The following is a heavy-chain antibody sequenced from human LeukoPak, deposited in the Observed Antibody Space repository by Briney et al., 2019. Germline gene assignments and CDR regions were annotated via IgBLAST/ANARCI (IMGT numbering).Heavy chain of an antibody. CDR2: IYPGDSDT. CDR1: GYSFTSYW. Sequence: HGESLKISCKGSGYSFTSYWIGWVRQMPGKGLEWMGIIYPGDSDTRYSPSFQGQVTISADRSISTAYLQWGSLKASDTATYYCARSSFYGSGSYYNPHYWGQGTLVTVSS. V-gene: IGHV5-51*01. D-gene: IGHD3-10*01. J-gene: IGHJ4*02. CDR3: ARSSFYGSGSYYNPHY.